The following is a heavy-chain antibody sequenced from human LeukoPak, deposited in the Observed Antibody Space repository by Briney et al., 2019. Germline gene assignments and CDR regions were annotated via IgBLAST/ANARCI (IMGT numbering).Heavy chain of an antibody. CDR3: ARSYRSGFYYFDY. J-gene: IGHJ4*02. V-gene: IGHV3-33*03. Sequence: GTSLRLSCVASGFTFSSYDMHWVRQAPGKGPEWAAVIWYDGNNRYFADSLRGRFTISRDNSKNTLYLQVNSLRAEDTALYYCARSYRSGFYYFDYWGQGTPVTVSS. CDR1: GFTFSSYD. CDR2: IWYDGNNR. D-gene: IGHD6-19*01.